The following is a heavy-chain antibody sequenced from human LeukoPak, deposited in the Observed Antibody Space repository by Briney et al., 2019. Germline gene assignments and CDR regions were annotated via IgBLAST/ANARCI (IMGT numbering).Heavy chain of an antibody. J-gene: IGHJ4*02. CDR3: ARADSSSSDYSDY. CDR1: GFTFSSYS. D-gene: IGHD6-6*01. Sequence: PGGSLRLSCAASGFTFSSYSMNCVRQAPGKGLEWVSSISSSSSYIYYADSVKGRFTISRDNAKNSLYLQMNSLRAEDTAVYYCARADSSSSDYSDYWGQGTLVTVSS. V-gene: IGHV3-21*01. CDR2: ISSSSSYI.